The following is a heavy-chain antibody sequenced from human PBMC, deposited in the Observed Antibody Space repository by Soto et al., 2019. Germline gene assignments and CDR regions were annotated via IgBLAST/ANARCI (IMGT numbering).Heavy chain of an antibody. D-gene: IGHD5-12*01. Sequence: QLQLQESGPGLVKPSETLSLTCTVSGGSISSSSYYWGWIRQPPGKGLEWIGSIYYSGSTYYNPSLKSRVTISVDTSKNQFSLKLSSVTAADTAVYYCASLPKMATIIGWRDYWGQGTLVTVSS. CDR1: GGSISSSSYY. CDR2: IYYSGST. V-gene: IGHV4-39*01. J-gene: IGHJ4*02. CDR3: ASLPKMATIIGWRDY.